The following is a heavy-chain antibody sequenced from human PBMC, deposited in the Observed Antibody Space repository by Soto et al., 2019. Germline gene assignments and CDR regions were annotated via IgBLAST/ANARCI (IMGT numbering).Heavy chain of an antibody. D-gene: IGHD1-1*01. CDR1: GFTFSTYA. Sequence: EVQLLESGGGLVQPGGSLRLSCAASGFTFSTYAMNWVHQAPGNGLEWVSAISGSGGSIHYADSVKGRFTISRDNSKNTLYLQMNSLRDEDTAVYHCVKGYWKWDVWGQGTTVTVSS. J-gene: IGHJ6*02. V-gene: IGHV3-23*01. CDR2: ISGSGGSI. CDR3: VKGYWKWDV.